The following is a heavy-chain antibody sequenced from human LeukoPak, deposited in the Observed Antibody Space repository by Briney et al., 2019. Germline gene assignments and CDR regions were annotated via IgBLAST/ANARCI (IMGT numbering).Heavy chain of an antibody. CDR3: ARGGRYYFDY. CDR1: GFTFSSYN. J-gene: IGHJ4*02. Sequence: GGSLRLSCAASGFTFSSYNMNWVRQAPGKGLEWVSSITSSSSYIYYADSVKGRFTISRDNAKNSLYLQMNSLRAEDTAVYYCARGGRYYFDYWGQGTLVTVSS. V-gene: IGHV3-21*01. D-gene: IGHD3-10*01. CDR2: ITSSSSYI.